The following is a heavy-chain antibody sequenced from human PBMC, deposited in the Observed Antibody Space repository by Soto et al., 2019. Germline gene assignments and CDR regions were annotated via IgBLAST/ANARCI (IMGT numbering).Heavy chain of an antibody. CDR2: IYYSGSN. CDR3: ARYCGDCYYPLDY. J-gene: IGHJ4*02. Sequence: QVQLQESGPGLVKPSQTLSLTCTVSGGSISSGDYYWSWIRQPPGKGLEWIGYIYYSGSNYYNPSLKSRVTISVDTSKNQFSLKLSSVTAADTAVYYCARYCGDCYYPLDYWGQGTLVTVSS. CDR1: GGSISSGDYY. V-gene: IGHV4-30-4*01. D-gene: IGHD2-21*02.